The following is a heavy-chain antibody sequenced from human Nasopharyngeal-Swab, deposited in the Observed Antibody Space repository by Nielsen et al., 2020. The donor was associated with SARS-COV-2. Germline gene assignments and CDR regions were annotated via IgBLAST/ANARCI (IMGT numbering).Heavy chain of an antibody. Sequence: GGSLRLSCAASGFTFSSYGMHWVRQAPGKGLEWVAVIWYDGSNKYYADSVKGRFTISRDNSKNTLYLQMNCLRAEDTAVYYCARGANWFDPWGQGTLVTVSS. CDR1: GFTFSSYG. CDR3: ARGANWFDP. CDR2: IWYDGSNK. J-gene: IGHJ5*02. V-gene: IGHV3-33*01. D-gene: IGHD1-26*01.